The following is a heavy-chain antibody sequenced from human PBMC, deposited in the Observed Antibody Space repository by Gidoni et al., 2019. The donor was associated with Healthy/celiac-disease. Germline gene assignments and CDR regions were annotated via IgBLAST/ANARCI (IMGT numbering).Heavy chain of an antibody. V-gene: IGHV3-30*18. Sequence: EWVAVISYDGSNKYYADSVKGRFTISRDNSKNTLYLQMNSLRAEDTAVYYCAKVGGQAVTNDYWGQGTLVTVSS. J-gene: IGHJ4*02. CDR3: AKVGGQAVTNDY. D-gene: IGHD4-17*01. CDR2: ISYDGSNK.